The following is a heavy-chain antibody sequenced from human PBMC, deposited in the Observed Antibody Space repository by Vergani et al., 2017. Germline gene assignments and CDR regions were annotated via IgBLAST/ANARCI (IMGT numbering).Heavy chain of an antibody. CDR3: ARDNSYGDYFGWFDP. Sequence: QVQLVESGGGVVQPGRSLRLSCAASGFTFSSYGMHWVRQAPGKGLEWVAVIWYDGSNKYYADSVKGRFTISRDNSKNTLYLQMNSLRAEDTAVYYCARDNSYGDYFGWFDPWGQGTLVTVSS. V-gene: IGHV3-33*01. J-gene: IGHJ5*02. CDR1: GFTFSSYG. D-gene: IGHD4-17*01. CDR2: IWYDGSNK.